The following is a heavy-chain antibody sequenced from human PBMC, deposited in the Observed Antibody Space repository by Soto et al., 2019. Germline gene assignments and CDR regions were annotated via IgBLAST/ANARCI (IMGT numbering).Heavy chain of an antibody. J-gene: IGHJ5*02. CDR1: GFTFGSYG. D-gene: IGHD2-15*01. CDR3: AKDQGILFAPNWFDP. CDR2: ISYDGSNK. Sequence: GGSLRLSCAASGFTFGSYGMHCVGQGPGKGLEWVAVISYDGSNKYYADSVKGRFTISRDNSKNTLYLQMNSLRAEDTAVYYCAKDQGILFAPNWFDPWGQGT. V-gene: IGHV3-30*18.